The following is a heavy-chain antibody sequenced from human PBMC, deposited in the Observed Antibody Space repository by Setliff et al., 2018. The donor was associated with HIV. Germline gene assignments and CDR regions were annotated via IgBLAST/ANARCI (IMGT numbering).Heavy chain of an antibody. J-gene: IGHJ6*03. CDR1: GGSITGHY. CDR2: IHYSGSS. Sequence: SSETLSLTCTVSGGSITGHYWSWIRRPPGKGLEWIGYIHYSGSSNYNPSLKSRVSISLDTSKKQVSLKLNSVTAADTAVYHCARGLSIFGVATPGFYSFMDVWGKGTTVTVSS. V-gene: IGHV4-59*11. CDR3: ARGLSIFGVATPGFYSFMDV. D-gene: IGHD3-3*01.